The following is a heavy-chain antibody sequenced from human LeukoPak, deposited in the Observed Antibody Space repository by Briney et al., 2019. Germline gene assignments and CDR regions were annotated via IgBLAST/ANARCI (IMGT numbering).Heavy chain of an antibody. Sequence: PGGSLRLSCAASGFTFSSYAMSWVRHAPGKGLEWVSGINWNGGSTGYADSVKGRFTISRDNAKNSLYLQMNSLRAEDTALYLCARVEYSGSPDYWGQGNLVTVSS. J-gene: IGHJ4*02. CDR2: INWNGGST. D-gene: IGHD5-12*01. CDR1: GFTFSSYA. V-gene: IGHV3-20*01. CDR3: ARVEYSGSPDY.